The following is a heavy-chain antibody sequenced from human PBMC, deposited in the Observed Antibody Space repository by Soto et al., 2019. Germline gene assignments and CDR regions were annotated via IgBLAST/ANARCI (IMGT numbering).Heavy chain of an antibody. CDR2: IYWDDDK. CDR1: GFSLSADGVG. Sequence: QITLKESGPTLVKPTQTLTLTCTFSGFSLSADGVGVGWIRQPPGKALEWLALIYWDDDKRYRPSLKSRPTTTTDPSQTQLVLTITTMHPVDTATYYCAHAYGGTSSPHDPFDVWGQGTVVTVSS. CDR3: AHAYGGTSSPHDPFDV. J-gene: IGHJ3*01. D-gene: IGHD2-2*01. V-gene: IGHV2-5*02.